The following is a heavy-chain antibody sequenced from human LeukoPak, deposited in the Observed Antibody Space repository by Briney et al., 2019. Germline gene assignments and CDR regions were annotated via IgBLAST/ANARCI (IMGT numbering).Heavy chain of an antibody. V-gene: IGHV3-7*01. CDR1: GFSFRNSW. D-gene: IGHD3-3*01. J-gene: IGHJ4*02. CDR3: GRGEGFLVDH. CDR2: IKQGGTSK. Sequence: GGSLRLSCVASGFSFRNSWMTWVRRAPGKGLEWVANIKQGGTSKYYVDSVKDRFTISRDDAKNSLFLQMSSLRVEDTAVYYCGRGEGFLVDHWGQGTLVTVSS.